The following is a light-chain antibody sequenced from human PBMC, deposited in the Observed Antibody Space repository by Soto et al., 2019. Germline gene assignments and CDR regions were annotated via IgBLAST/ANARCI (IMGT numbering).Light chain of an antibody. Sequence: EIVVTQTPGTLSSSPGERATLSCRASQSVSSNHLPWSQQKPVQAPRRLIYGASSRPSDIPDRFRGSWSGTDFPLIITRLEPEDFAMYYCQQYGSTPFTFWPVTKVDVK. CDR3: QQYGSTPFT. V-gene: IGKV3-20*01. CDR1: QSVSSNH. J-gene: IGKJ3*01. CDR2: GAS.